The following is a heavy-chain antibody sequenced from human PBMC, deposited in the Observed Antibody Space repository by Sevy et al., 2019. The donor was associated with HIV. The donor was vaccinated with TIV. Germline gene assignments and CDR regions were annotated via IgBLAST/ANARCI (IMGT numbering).Heavy chain of an antibody. D-gene: IGHD3-3*01. CDR2: IDPSDAYT. CDR1: EYTFTSYW. CDR3: ARHVSQYGLWSGYYPDD. Sequence: GESLKISCKGSEYTFTSYWLSWVRQMPGKGLEWMGRIDPSDAYTYYSPSFQGHVSISADKSIRTAYLQWSSLKASDTAMYYCARHVSQYGLWSGYYPDDWGQGTLVTVSS. V-gene: IGHV5-10-1*01. J-gene: IGHJ4*02.